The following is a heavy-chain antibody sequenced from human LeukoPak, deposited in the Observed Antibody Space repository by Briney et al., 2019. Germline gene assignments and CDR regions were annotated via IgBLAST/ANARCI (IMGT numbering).Heavy chain of an antibody. V-gene: IGHV3-7*05. CDR3: ARDLMYYDILTGYYSRASFDY. J-gene: IGHJ4*02. Sequence: PGGSLRLSCAASGFTFTTYWMSWVRQAPGKGLEWVANINQDGNEKYYVASVKGRFTISRDNAKNSLYLQMNSLRAEDTAVYYCARDLMYYDILTGYYSRASFDYWGQGTLVTVSS. CDR2: INQDGNEK. CDR1: GFTFTTYW. D-gene: IGHD3-9*01.